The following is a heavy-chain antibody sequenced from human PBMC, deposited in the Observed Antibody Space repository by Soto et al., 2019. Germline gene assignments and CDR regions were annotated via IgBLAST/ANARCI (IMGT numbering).Heavy chain of an antibody. CDR1: GGSVSSGSYY. CDR3: ARVLRTAMVTDPFYDY. D-gene: IGHD5-18*01. Sequence: KPSETLSLTCTVSGGSVSSGSYYWSWIRQPPGKGLEWIGYIYYSGSTNYNPSLKSRVTISVDTSKNQFSLKLSSVTAADTAVYYCARVLRTAMVTDPFYDYWGQGTLVTVSS. J-gene: IGHJ4*02. CDR2: IYYSGST. V-gene: IGHV4-61*01.